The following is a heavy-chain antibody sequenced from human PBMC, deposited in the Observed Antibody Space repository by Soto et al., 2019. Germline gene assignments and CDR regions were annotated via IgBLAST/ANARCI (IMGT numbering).Heavy chain of an antibody. CDR2: IYSGGST. CDR1: GSTLSSNY. Sequence: GGSLRFSCAAFGSTLSSNYISWFRQAPGKGLEWVSVIYSGGSTSYADSVKGRFTISRDNSKNKLYLQMNSLRAEDTAVYYCARVSVEEGVVPAAMRYYYYYYMDVWGKGTTVTVSS. J-gene: IGHJ6*03. D-gene: IGHD2-2*01. V-gene: IGHV3-66*01. CDR3: ARVSVEEGVVPAAMRYYYYYYMDV.